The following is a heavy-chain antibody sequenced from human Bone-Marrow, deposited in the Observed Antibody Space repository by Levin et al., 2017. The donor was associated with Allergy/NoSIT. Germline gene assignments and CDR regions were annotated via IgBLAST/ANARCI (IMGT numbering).Heavy chain of an antibody. CDR2: ISGSGGST. Sequence: PGGSLRLSCAASGFTFSSYAMSWVRQAPGKGLEWVSAISGSGGSTYYADSVKGRFTISRDNSKNTLYLQMNSLRAEDTAVYYCAKETIRFLEWLSGDRADYWGQGTLVTVSS. J-gene: IGHJ4*02. V-gene: IGHV3-23*01. CDR1: GFTFSSYA. D-gene: IGHD3-3*01. CDR3: AKETIRFLEWLSGDRADY.